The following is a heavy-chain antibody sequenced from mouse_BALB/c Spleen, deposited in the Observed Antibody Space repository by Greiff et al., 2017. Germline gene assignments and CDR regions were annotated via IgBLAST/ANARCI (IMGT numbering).Heavy chain of an antibody. CDR3: TRSGGPGVYYYAMDY. CDR2: IYPGNSDT. D-gene: IGHD1-1*02. CDR1: GYSFTSYW. V-gene: IGHV1-5*01. J-gene: IGHJ2*01. Sequence: EVKLQESGTVLARPGASVKMSCKASGYSFTSYWMHWVKQRPGQGLEWIGAIYPGNSDTSYNQKFKGKAKPTAVTSASTAYMELSSLTNEDSAVYYCTRSGGPGVYYYAMDYWGQGTTLTVSS.